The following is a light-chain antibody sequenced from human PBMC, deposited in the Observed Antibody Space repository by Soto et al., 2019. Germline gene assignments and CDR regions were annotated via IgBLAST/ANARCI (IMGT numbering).Light chain of an antibody. CDR1: SSDVGGYNY. CDR2: EVS. CDR3: SSYAGSNNLGV. J-gene: IGLJ1*01. Sequence: QSTLTQPPFASGSPGQSGTISCTGTSSDVGGYNYVSWYQQHPGKAPKLMIYEVSKRPSGVPDRFSGSKSGNTASLTVSGLQAEDEADYYCSSYAGSNNLGVFGTGTKLTVL. V-gene: IGLV2-8*01.